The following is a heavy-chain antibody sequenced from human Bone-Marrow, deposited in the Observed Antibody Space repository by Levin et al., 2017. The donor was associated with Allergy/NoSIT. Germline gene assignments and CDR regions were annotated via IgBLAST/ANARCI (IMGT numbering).Heavy chain of an antibody. D-gene: IGHD2/OR15-2a*01. CDR3: ARDPGIQLSMDV. CDR2: IYSDGTT. CDR1: GFIVSSNS. J-gene: IGHJ6*02. V-gene: IGHV3-53*01. Sequence: GGSLRLSCAASGFIVSSNSMNWVRQAPGKGLEWVSLIYSDGTTYYGDSVKGRFAISRDNYKNTVYLKMDSLRFEDTGVYYCARDPGIQLSMDVWGQGTPVTVSS.